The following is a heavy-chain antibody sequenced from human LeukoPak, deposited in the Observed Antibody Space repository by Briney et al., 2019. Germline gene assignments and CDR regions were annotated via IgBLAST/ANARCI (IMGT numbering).Heavy chain of an antibody. CDR1: GGTFSSYA. J-gene: IGHJ1*01. CDR2: IIPIFGTA. CDR3: ARFSSWYKDEYFQH. D-gene: IGHD6-13*01. Sequence: SVKVSCKASGGTFSSYAISWVRQAPAQGLEWMGRIIPIFGTANYAQKFQGRVTITADKSTSTAYMELSSLRSEDTAVYYWARFSSWYKDEYFQHWGQGTLVTVSS. V-gene: IGHV1-69*06.